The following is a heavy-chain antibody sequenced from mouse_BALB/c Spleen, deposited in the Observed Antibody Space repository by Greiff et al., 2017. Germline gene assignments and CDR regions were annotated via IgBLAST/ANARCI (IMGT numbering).Heavy chain of an antibody. V-gene: IGHV1S127*01. Sequence: QVQLQQPGAELVKPGASVKMSCKASGYTFTSYWMHWVKQRPGQGLEWIGVIDPSDSYTSYNQKFKGKATLTVDTSSSTAYMQLSSLTSEDSAVYYCTRGGGGVYFDYWGQGTTLTVSS. CDR2: IDPSDSYT. CDR1: GYTFTSYW. J-gene: IGHJ2*01. CDR3: TRGGGGVYFDY.